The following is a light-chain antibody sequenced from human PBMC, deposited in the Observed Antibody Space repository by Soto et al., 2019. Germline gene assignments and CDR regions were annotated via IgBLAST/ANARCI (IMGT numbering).Light chain of an antibody. V-gene: IGLV4-69*01. CDR2: LNSDGSH. J-gene: IGLJ3*02. Sequence: QPVLTQSPSASASLGASVKLTCTLSSGHSSYAISWHQQQPQKGPRYLMKLNSDGSHRKGDGIPDRFSGSSSGAERYLTISSLQSEDEADYYCQTWGTGNNWVFGGGTQLTV. CDR3: QTWGTGNNWV. CDR1: SGHSSYA.